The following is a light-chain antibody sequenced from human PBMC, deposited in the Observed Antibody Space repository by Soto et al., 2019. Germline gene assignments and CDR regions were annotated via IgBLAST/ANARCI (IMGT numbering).Light chain of an antibody. CDR2: DVS. Sequence: QSVLTQPASVSGSPGQSITISCTGTSSDVGGYNYVSWYQQHPGKAPKLRIYDVSNRPSGVSNRFSGSKSGNTASLTISGLQAEDEADYYCSSYTSSSTYVLGTRTQLNVL. CDR1: SSDVGGYNY. J-gene: IGLJ1*01. CDR3: SSYTSSSTYV. V-gene: IGLV2-14*01.